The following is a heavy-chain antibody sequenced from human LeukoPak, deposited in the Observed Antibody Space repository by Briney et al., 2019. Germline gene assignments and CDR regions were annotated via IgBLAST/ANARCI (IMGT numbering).Heavy chain of an antibody. CDR2: ISWNSGSI. CDR3: AKGSYAVAGRFDY. J-gene: IGHJ4*02. D-gene: IGHD6-19*01. Sequence: GGSLRVSCAASGFTFDDYAMHWVRQAPGKGLEWVSGISWNSGSIGYADSVKGRFTISRDNAKNSLYLQMNSLRAEDTALYYCAKGSYAVAGRFDYRGQGTLVTVSS. CDR1: GFTFDDYA. V-gene: IGHV3-9*01.